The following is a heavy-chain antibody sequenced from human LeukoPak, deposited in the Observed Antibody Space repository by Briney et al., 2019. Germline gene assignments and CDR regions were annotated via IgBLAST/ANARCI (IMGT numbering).Heavy chain of an antibody. V-gene: IGHV3-11*06. J-gene: IGHJ4*02. CDR1: GFTFSDYY. D-gene: IGHD2-2*01. CDR3: ARSYCSSTSCYFDY. CDR2: ISSSSSYI. Sequence: GGSLRLSCAAFGFTFSDYYMSWIRQAPGKGLEWVSSISSSSSYIYYADSVKGRFTISRDNAKNSLYLQMNSLRAEDTAVYYCARSYCSSTSCYFDYWGQGTLVTVSS.